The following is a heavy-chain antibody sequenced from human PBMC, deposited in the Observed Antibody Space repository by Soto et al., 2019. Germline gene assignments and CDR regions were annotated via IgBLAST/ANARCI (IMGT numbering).Heavy chain of an antibody. Sequence: PGGSLRLSCAASGFTFDDYAMHWVRQAPGKGLEWVSGISWNSGSIGYADSVKGRFTIPRDNAKNSLYLQMNSLRAEDTALYYCAKGMEVRGVIIRDDAFDIWGQGTMVTVSS. CDR3: AKGMEVRGVIIRDDAFDI. D-gene: IGHD3-10*01. J-gene: IGHJ3*02. CDR1: GFTFDDYA. V-gene: IGHV3-9*01. CDR2: ISWNSGSI.